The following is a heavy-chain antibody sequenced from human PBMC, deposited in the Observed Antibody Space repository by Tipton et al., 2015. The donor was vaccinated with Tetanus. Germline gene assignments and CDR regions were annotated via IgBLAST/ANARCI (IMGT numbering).Heavy chain of an antibody. D-gene: IGHD6-25*01. J-gene: IGHJ4*02. CDR1: GFMFGNYR. CDR3: ASGSTLDF. V-gene: IGHV3-21*01. CDR2: ISSTSRYI. Sequence: GSLRLSCAVSGFMFGNYRMNWVRQAPGKGLEWVASISSTSRYIYYADSVKGRFTISRDNTKSSLYLQMNSLRAGDTAVYYCASGSTLDFWGQGTLVTVSS.